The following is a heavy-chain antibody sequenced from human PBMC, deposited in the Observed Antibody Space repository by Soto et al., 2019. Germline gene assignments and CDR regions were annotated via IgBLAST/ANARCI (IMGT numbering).Heavy chain of an antibody. CDR3: ARDVLVATMGNWFDP. CDR2: IVPIVGGP. J-gene: IGHJ5*02. CDR1: GGTFSTYG. V-gene: IGHV1-69*01. Sequence: QVQLVQSGAEVKKPESSVKVSCKASGGTFSTYGLNWMRQAPGQGLEWMGGIVPIVGGPNYAQKFQGRVTITADESTSTAYMELNNLRSEDTSIYYCARDVLVATMGNWFDPWGQGTLVTVSS. D-gene: IGHD5-12*01.